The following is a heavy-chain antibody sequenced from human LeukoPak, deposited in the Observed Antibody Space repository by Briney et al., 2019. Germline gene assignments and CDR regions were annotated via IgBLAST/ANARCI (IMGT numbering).Heavy chain of an antibody. CDR3: ARDHTIAVDGASFDS. J-gene: IGHJ4*02. CDR2: ISSSCSTI. V-gene: IGHV3-48*03. CDR1: GFTISSYE. Sequence: PGVSLRLSCAASGFTISSYEMNWVRQAPGKGLEGVAYISSSCSTIYYADSVKGRCTISRDNAKNSLYLQMNSLRAEDTAAYYCARDHTIAVDGASFDSWGQGTLVTVSS. D-gene: IGHD6-19*01.